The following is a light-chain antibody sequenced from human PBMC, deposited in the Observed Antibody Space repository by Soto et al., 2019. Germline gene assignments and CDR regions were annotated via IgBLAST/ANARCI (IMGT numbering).Light chain of an antibody. CDR3: QHFETSLMFT. Sequence: EMVLTQSPGTLSLSPGERATLSCRAGQSVTSGSVAWYQQKPGQAPRLLIFGASSRATGIPDRFSGSGSGRDLTRTISRLEPEEFAVYYCQHFETSLMFTFGQWTKLEIK. CDR1: QSVTSGS. V-gene: IGKV3-20*01. CDR2: GAS. J-gene: IGKJ2*01.